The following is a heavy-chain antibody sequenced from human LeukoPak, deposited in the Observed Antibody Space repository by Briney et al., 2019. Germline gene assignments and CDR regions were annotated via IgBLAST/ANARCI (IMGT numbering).Heavy chain of an antibody. CDR3: AREPTGSYSFDF. Sequence: PSETLSLTCTVSGDSISSGGYYWSWIRQHPGKGLQWIGYIYSSGSTYYNPSLKSRVTISIDTSKRQFSLKLTSVTAADTAVYYCAREPTGSYSFDFWGQGTLVTVSS. CDR1: GDSISSGGYY. V-gene: IGHV4-31*03. J-gene: IGHJ4*02. D-gene: IGHD1-26*01. CDR2: IYSSGST.